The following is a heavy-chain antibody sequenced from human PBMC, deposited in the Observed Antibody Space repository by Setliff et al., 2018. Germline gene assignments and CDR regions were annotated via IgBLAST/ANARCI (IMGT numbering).Heavy chain of an antibody. CDR1: GGSFTNYY. CDR3: RFWSGYLKNDF. CDR2: INHSGHT. V-gene: IGHV4-34*01. D-gene: IGHD3-3*01. Sequence: SETLSLTCTVYGGSFTNYYWGWIRQSPGKGLEWIGEINHSGHTNYSPSLRSRVTMSVDTSKKQLSLKLSSVTAADTAVYYCRFWSGYLKNDFWGQGTLVTVSS. J-gene: IGHJ4*02.